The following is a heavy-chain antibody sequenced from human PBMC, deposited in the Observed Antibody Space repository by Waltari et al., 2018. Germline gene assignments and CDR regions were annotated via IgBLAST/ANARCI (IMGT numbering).Heavy chain of an antibody. Sequence: QVQLQESGPGLVKPSETLSLTCTVSGGSISSSYWSWIRQPPGKGLEWIGYIYYSGSTNYNPSLKSRVTISVDTSKNQFSLKLSSVTAADTAVYYCARRRIGLYYYYMDVWGKGTTVTVSS. CDR1: GGSISSSY. J-gene: IGHJ6*03. CDR3: ARRRIGLYYYYMDV. V-gene: IGHV4-59*01. CDR2: IYYSGST. D-gene: IGHD2-15*01.